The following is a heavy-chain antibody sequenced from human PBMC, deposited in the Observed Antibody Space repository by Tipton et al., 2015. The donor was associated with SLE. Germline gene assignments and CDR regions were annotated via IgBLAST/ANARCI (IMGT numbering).Heavy chain of an antibody. CDR3: ARDRRYYYCSGNSYPLGY. D-gene: IGHD3-10*01. CDR2: ISASNGET. J-gene: IGHJ4*02. V-gene: IGHV1-18*01. Sequence: QVQLVQSGAEVKKPGASVKVSCKASGYPFSSFGLFWVRQAPGQGLEYMGWISASNGETDYAEKFQDRVIMTTDTSTSTAYLDLRSLRSDDTAVYFCARDRRYYYCSGNSYPLGYWGQGTLVTVSS. CDR1: GYPFSSFG.